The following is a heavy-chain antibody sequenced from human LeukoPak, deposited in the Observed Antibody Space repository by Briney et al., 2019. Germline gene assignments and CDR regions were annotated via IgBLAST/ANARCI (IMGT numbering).Heavy chain of an antibody. CDR1: GGSINSGRYY. Sequence: SETLSLTCTVSGGSINSGRYYWSSIRQPAGTGLEWVGRVYTSGSTSYNPSLKSRVTISVDTSKNQFSLRLSSVTAADTAVYYCARDLLRSGYASMAVWGKGTTVTVSS. D-gene: IGHD3-3*01. J-gene: IGHJ6*04. CDR3: ARDLLRSGYASMAV. V-gene: IGHV4-61*02. CDR2: VYTSGST.